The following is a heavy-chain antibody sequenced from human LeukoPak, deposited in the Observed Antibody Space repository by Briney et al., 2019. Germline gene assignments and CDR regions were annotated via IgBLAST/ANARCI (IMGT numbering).Heavy chain of an antibody. CDR2: MSGNGNYI. J-gene: IGHJ3*02. D-gene: IGHD5/OR15-5a*01. V-gene: IGHV3-21*01. Sequence: GGSLRLSCAVSGFTLSTYTMNWVRQAPGKGLEWVSSMSGNGNYIFYADSVKGRFTISRDNAKNSLYLQMNSLRAEDTAVYYCARDGSTHAFDIWGQGTMVTVSS. CDR3: ARDGSTHAFDI. CDR1: GFTLSTYT.